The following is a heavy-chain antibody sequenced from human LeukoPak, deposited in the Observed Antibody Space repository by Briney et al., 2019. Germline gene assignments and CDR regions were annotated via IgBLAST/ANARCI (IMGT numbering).Heavy chain of an antibody. J-gene: IGHJ5*02. D-gene: IGHD3-10*01. V-gene: IGHV3-23*01. Sequence: GGSLRLSCAASGFTFSSYAISWVRQAPGKGLEWVSAISGSGGTTYYADSVQGRFTISRDNSKNTLYLQMNSLRAEDTAVYYCAKVIGWFGVPNWFDPWGQGTLVTVSS. CDR1: GFTFSSYA. CDR3: AKVIGWFGVPNWFDP. CDR2: ISGSGGTT.